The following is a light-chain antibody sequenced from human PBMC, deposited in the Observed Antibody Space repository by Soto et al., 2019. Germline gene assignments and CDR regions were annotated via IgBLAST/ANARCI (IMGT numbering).Light chain of an antibody. CDR2: GAS. CDR3: QQAKTFPWT. J-gene: IGKJ1*01. Sequence: DVQMTLSPPFVSASVGDRVAIACRASQGISTSLVWYQHKHGKAPELLIFGASNLQTGVPSRFSGSGYGTDFNLSITSLQPDDSATYYCQQAKTFPWTFGQGTKVDIK. CDR1: QGISTS. V-gene: IGKV1-12*01.